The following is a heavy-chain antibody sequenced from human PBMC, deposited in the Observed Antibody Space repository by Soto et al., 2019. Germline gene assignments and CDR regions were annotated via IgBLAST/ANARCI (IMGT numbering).Heavy chain of an antibody. D-gene: IGHD3-10*01. V-gene: IGHV3-23*01. Sequence: EVQLLESGGGLVQPGGSLRLSCATSGFTFSNYAMSWVRQAPGKGLEWVSAVSTSGGNTYYADSVKGRFTISRDNSKNTLYLQMNSLRVEDTAVYYCAGLNMIRGVNDDYWGQGTLVTVSS. J-gene: IGHJ4*02. CDR2: VSTSGGNT. CDR3: AGLNMIRGVNDDY. CDR1: GFTFSNYA.